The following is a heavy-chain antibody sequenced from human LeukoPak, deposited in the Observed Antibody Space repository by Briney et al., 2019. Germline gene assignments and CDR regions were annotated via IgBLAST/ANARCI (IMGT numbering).Heavy chain of an antibody. Sequence: SETLSLTCAVSGGSISDYYWSWIRQPPGKGLEWIAYIYYSGNTKVNPSLKSRVTVSVDTSKNQFSLRVSSVTSADTAVYYCARGNSGYDYAFDIWGQGTMVTVSS. CDR2: IYYSGNT. CDR3: ARGNSGYDYAFDI. D-gene: IGHD5-12*01. CDR1: GGSISDYY. V-gene: IGHV4-59*01. J-gene: IGHJ3*02.